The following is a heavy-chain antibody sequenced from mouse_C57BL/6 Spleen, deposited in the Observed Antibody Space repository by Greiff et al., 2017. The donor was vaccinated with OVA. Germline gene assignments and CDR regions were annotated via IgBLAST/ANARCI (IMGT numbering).Heavy chain of an antibody. CDR1: GYSITSGYY. V-gene: IGHV3-6*01. J-gene: IGHJ2*01. D-gene: IGHD3-2*02. CDR2: ISYDGSN. CDR3: ARDGDSSNY. Sequence: ESGPGLVKPSQSLSLTCSVTGYSITSGYYWNWIRQFPGNKLEWMGYISYDGSNNYNPSLKNRISITRDTSKNQFFLKLNSVTTEDTATYYCARDGDSSNYWGQGTTLTVSS.